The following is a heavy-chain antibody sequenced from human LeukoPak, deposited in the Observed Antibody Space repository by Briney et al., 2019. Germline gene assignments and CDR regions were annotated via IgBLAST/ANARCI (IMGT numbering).Heavy chain of an antibody. CDR1: GFTFSTYS. V-gene: IGHV3-48*02. CDR3: ARVRGSGWYFDY. Sequence: EAGGSLRLSCAASGFTFSTYSMNWVRQAPGKGLEWVSYITSSGSTIYYADSVKGRFTISRDNAKNSLYLQMSSLRDEDTAMYYCARVRGSGWYFDYWGQGTLVAVSS. D-gene: IGHD6-19*01. CDR2: ITSSGSTI. J-gene: IGHJ4*02.